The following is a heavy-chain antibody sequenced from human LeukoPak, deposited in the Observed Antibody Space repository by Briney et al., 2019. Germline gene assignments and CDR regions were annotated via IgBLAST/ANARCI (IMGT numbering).Heavy chain of an antibody. J-gene: IGHJ1*01. CDR1: GYTFTSYD. CDR2: MNPNSGNT. Sequence: ASVKASCKASGYTFTSYDINWVRQATGQGLEWMGWMNPNSGNTGYAQKFQGRVTITRNTSISTAYMELSSLRSGDTAVYYCARGVYCSSTSCYPEYFQHWGQGTLVTVSS. D-gene: IGHD2-2*01. CDR3: ARGVYCSSTSCYPEYFQH. V-gene: IGHV1-8*03.